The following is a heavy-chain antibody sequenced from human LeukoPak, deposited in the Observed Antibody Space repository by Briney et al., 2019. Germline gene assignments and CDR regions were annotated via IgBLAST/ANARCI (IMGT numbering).Heavy chain of an antibody. CDR3: AKDLTAAAANGNWFDP. CDR2: ISYDGSNK. J-gene: IGHJ5*02. V-gene: IGHV3-30*18. Sequence: GRSLRLSCAASGFTFSSYGMHWVRQAPGKRLEWVAVISYDGSNKYYADSVKGRFTISRDNSKNTLYLQMNSLRAEDTAVYYCAKDLTAAAANGNWFDPWGQGTLVTVSS. CDR1: GFTFSSYG. D-gene: IGHD6-13*01.